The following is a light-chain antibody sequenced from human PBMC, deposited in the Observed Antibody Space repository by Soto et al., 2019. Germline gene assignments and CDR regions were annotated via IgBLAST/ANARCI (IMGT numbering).Light chain of an antibody. J-gene: IGKJ1*01. CDR2: DAA. V-gene: IGKV3-11*01. CDR1: QSVGTS. CDR3: QHRSSWPRS. Sequence: VLTQSPATLSLSPGDRATLSCRASQSVGTSLAWYKQQPGQAPRLLIHDAAYRASGIPERFRGSGSGTAFSLSISSLEPDDFAVYYCQHRSSWPRSFGRGTKVEV.